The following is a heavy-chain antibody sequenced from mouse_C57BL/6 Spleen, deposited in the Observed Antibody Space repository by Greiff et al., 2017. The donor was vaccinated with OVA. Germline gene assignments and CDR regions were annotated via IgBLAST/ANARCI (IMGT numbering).Heavy chain of an antibody. D-gene: IGHD1-1*02. J-gene: IGHJ2*01. CDR3: ARSGGDYFDY. V-gene: IGHV1-82*01. CDR2: IYPGDGDT. Sequence: VQLQQSGPELVKPGASVKISCKASGYAFSSSWMNWVKQRPGKGLEWIGRIYPGDGDTNYNGKFKGKATLTADKSSSTAYMQLSSLTSEDSAVYFCARSGGDYFDYWGQGTTLTVSS. CDR1: GYAFSSSW.